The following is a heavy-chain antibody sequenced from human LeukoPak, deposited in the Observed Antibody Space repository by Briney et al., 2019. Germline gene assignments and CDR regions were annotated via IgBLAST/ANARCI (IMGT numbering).Heavy chain of an antibody. V-gene: IGHV4-39*07. CDR2: MYYSGST. D-gene: IGHD5-12*01. Sequence: SETLSLTCTVSGGSIDSITDYWGWIRQPPGKGLEWIGSMYYSGSTSYNPSLESRVTMSVDTSKNQLSLNLSSVTAADTAVYYCARGIGYSGYVVWFDYWGQGTLFTVS. CDR1: GGSIDSITDY. CDR3: ARGIGYSGYVVWFDY. J-gene: IGHJ4*02.